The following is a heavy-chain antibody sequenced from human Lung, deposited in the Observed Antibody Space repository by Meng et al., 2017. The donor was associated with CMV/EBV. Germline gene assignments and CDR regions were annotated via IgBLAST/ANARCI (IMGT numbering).Heavy chain of an antibody. J-gene: IGHJ5*02. CDR2: VNPNSGNT. CDR3: ARRTTGGKNWFDP. CDR1: GYTFTSYD. V-gene: IGHV1-8*01. Sequence: ASXXVSXKASGYTFTSYDINWVRQATGQGLEWMGWVNPNSGNTGYAQKFQGRVTMTRNTSISTAYMELSSLRSGDTAVYYCARRTTGGKNWFDPWGQGTLVTVSS. D-gene: IGHD4-17*01.